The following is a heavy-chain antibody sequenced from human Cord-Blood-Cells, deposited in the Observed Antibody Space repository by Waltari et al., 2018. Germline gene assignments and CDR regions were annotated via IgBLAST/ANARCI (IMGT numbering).Heavy chain of an antibody. V-gene: IGHV4-38-2*01. J-gene: IGHJ4*02. CDR1: GYSISSGYY. CDR2: IYHSGVT. CDR3: ARGRMRY. Sequence: QVQLQESGPGLVKPSETLSLTCAVSGYSISSGYYWGWIRQPPGKGLEWIGSIYHSGVTCDNPSLKSRATISVHTSKNPFSPKLSSVTAANTSVYYWARGRMRYWGQGTLVTVSS.